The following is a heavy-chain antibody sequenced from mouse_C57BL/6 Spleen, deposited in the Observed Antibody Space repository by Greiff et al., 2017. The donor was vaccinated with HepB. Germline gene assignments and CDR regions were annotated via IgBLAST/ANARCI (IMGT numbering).Heavy chain of an antibody. J-gene: IGHJ3*01. CDR3: ARGEHGYYVGFAY. CDR2: IYPSDSET. D-gene: IGHD2-3*01. Sequence: QVQLQQPGAELVRPGSSVKLSCKASGYTFTSYWMDWVKQRPGQGLEWIGNIYPSDSETHYNQKFKDKATLTVDKSSSTAYMQLSSLTSEDAAVYYCARGEHGYYVGFAYWGQGTLVTVSA. V-gene: IGHV1-61*01. CDR1: GYTFTSYW.